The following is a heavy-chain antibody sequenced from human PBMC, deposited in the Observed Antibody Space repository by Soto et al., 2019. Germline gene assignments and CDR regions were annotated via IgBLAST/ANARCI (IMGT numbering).Heavy chain of an antibody. J-gene: IGHJ6*02. D-gene: IGHD3-10*01. CDR2: IIPILGIA. Sequence: QVQLVQSGAEVKKPGSSVKVSCKASGGTFSSYTISWVRQAPGQGLEWMGRIIPILGIANYAQKFQGRVTNNADKSTSTAYMELSSLRSEDTAVYYCARFRGSYGMDVWGQGTTVTVSS. CDR3: ARFRGSYGMDV. CDR1: GGTFSSYT. V-gene: IGHV1-69*02.